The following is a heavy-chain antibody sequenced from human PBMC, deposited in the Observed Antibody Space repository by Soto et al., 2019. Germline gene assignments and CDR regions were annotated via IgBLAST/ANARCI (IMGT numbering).Heavy chain of an antibody. CDR3: ASLTRCSGGSCYSRAVAFEI. V-gene: IGHV4-31*03. J-gene: IGHJ3*02. D-gene: IGHD2-15*01. Sequence: NPSETLALTCTVSGGSISSGGYYWSWIRQHPGKGLEWIGYIYYSGSTYYNPSLKSRVTISVDTSKNQFSLMLSSVTAADTAVYYCASLTRCSGGSCYSRAVAFEIWGQGTMVTVSS. CDR2: IYYSGST. CDR1: GGSISSGGYY.